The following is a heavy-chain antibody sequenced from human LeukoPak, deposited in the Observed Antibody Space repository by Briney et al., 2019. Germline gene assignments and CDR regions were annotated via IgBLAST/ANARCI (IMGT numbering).Heavy chain of an antibody. Sequence: SGTLSLTCAVSGGSISSSNWWSWVRQPPGKGLEWIGEIYHGGSTHYNPSLKSRVTISVDTSRNQFSLELRTATAADSAMYYCARNVSRGEPGGAFDIWGQGTMVTVSS. D-gene: IGHD3-16*01. V-gene: IGHV4-4*02. CDR1: GGSISSSNW. CDR3: ARNVSRGEPGGAFDI. J-gene: IGHJ3*02. CDR2: IYHGGST.